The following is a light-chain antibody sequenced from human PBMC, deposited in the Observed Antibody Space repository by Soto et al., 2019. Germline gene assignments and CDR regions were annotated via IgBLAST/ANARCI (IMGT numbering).Light chain of an antibody. CDR3: QQYKTYMYT. J-gene: IGKJ2*01. CDR2: RAS. Sequence: DIQMTQSPSTLSASVGDRVTITCRASQSIDSWLAWYQQKPGKAPKLLIYRASSLESGVPSRFSGSRSGTEFTLTISSLQPDDFATYYCQQYKTYMYTFAQGTKREIK. CDR1: QSIDSW. V-gene: IGKV1-5*03.